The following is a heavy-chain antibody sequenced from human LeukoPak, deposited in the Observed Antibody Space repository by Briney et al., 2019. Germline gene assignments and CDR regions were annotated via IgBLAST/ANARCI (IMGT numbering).Heavy chain of an antibody. D-gene: IGHD3-22*01. J-gene: IGHJ4*02. Sequence: GGSLCLSCSASEFTFSSFTMNWVRQAPGKGLEWVSSISSSSSYIYYADSVKGRFTIYRDNGKNLLYLQMKSLRAEDTAVYYCARDHYYDSSGNYYGGYYFDYWGPGTLVTVSS. V-gene: IGHV3-21*01. CDR3: ARDHYYDSSGNYYGGYYFDY. CDR1: EFTFSSFT. CDR2: ISSSSSYI.